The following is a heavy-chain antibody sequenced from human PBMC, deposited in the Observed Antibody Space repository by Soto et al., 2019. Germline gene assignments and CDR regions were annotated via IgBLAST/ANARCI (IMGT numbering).Heavy chain of an antibody. CDR1: GGSISSAYYD. V-gene: IGHV4-30-4*01. Sequence: SATLSLTCTVSGGSISSAYYDWSLIRQPPGKGLEWIGYIYYSGSTYYNPSLKCRVTISVDTSKNQFSLKLSSVTAADTAVYYCARALYSSFPRYYYYGMDVWGQGTTVS. D-gene: IGHD4-4*01. CDR3: ARALYSSFPRYYYYGMDV. J-gene: IGHJ6*02. CDR2: IYYSGST.